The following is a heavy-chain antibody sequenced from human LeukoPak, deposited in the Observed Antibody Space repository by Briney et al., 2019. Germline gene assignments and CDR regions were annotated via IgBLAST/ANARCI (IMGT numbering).Heavy chain of an antibody. CDR3: AREFEGTASGAGY. Sequence: GGSLRLSCAASGFTFSSYSTNWIRQAPGKGLEWVSSMSVGSGLIYYAESVKGRFTVSRDNAKKSLYLHMNSLRAEDTAVYYCAREFEGTASGAGYWGQGTLVTVSS. J-gene: IGHJ4*02. D-gene: IGHD1-26*01. CDR2: MSVGSGLI. V-gene: IGHV3-21*01. CDR1: GFTFSSYS.